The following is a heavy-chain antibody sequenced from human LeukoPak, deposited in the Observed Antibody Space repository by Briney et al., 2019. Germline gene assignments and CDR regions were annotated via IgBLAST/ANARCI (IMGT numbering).Heavy chain of an antibody. CDR3: ARSGGRGWYPADY. CDR2: VWYDGSSK. D-gene: IGHD6-19*01. V-gene: IGHV3-33*01. CDR1: GFTFSSYG. Sequence: GGSLRLSCAASGFTFSSYGMQWVRQAPGKGLEWVAVVWYDGSSKYYTDSVKGRFTISRDNSKDTLYLQMNSLRADDTGIYYCARSGGRGWYPADYWGQGTLVTVSS. J-gene: IGHJ4*02.